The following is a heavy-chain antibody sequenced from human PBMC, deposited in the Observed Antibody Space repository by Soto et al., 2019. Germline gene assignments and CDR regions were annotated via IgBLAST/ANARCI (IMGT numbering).Heavy chain of an antibody. CDR1: GFTFSSYG. CDR2: ISYDGSNK. CDR3: AKARLLLWFGELLGDAFDI. J-gene: IGHJ3*02. V-gene: IGHV3-30*18. D-gene: IGHD3-10*01. Sequence: GGSLRLSCAASGFTFSSYGMHWVRQAPGKGLEWVAVISYDGSNKYYADSVKGRFTISRDNSKNTLYLQMNSLRAEDTAVYYCAKARLLLWFGELLGDAFDIWGQGTMVTVSS.